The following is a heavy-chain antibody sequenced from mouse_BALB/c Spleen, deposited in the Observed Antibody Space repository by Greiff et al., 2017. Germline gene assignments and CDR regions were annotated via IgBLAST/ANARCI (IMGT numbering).Heavy chain of an antibody. J-gene: IGHJ1*01. CDR3: TREGLTTVVAYWYFDV. V-gene: IGHV1-15*01. CDR1: GYTFTDYE. CDR2: IDPETGGT. D-gene: IGHD1-1*01. Sequence: QVQLKQSGAELVRPGASVTLSCKASGYTFTDYEMHWVKQTPVHGLEWIGAIDPETGGTAYNQKFKGKATLTADKSSSTAYMELRSLTSEDSAVYYCTREGLTTVVAYWYFDVWGAGTTVTVSS.